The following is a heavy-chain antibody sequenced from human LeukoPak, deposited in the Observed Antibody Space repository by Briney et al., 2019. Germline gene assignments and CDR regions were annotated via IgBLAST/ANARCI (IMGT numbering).Heavy chain of an antibody. CDR2: INPNSGGT. CDR3: ARRRDCSSTSCYTGDRGRYYYYYMDV. CDR1: GGTFSSYA. J-gene: IGHJ6*03. Sequence: VASVTVSCKASGGTFSSYAISWVRQAPGQGLEWMGWINPNSGGTNYAQKFQGRVTITADESTSTAYMELSSLRSEDTAVYYCARRRDCSSTSCYTGDRGRYYYYYMDVWGKGTTVTVSS. D-gene: IGHD2-2*02. V-gene: IGHV1-69*13.